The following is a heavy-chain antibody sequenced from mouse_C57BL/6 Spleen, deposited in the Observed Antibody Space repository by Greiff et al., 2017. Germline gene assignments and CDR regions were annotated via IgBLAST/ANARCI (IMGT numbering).Heavy chain of an antibody. CDR1: GFSLTSYG. CDR2: IWGVGST. V-gene: IGHV2-6*01. Sequence: QVQLQQSGPGLVAPSQSLSITCTVSGFSLTSYGVDWVRQSPGKGLEWLGVIWGVGSTNYNSALKSRLSISKDNSKSQVFLKMNSLQTDDTAMYYCASGYYGSSPGLDYWGKGTLVTVSA. CDR3: ASGYYGSSPGLDY. J-gene: IGHJ3*01. D-gene: IGHD1-1*01.